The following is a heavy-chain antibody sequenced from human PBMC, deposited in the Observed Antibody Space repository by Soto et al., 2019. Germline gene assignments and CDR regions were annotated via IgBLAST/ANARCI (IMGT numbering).Heavy chain of an antibody. V-gene: IGHV3-7*03. CDR3: ASGGWETPI. D-gene: IGHD1-26*01. CDR2: INPDGREK. CDR1: GFTFTIYW. Sequence: EVQLVESGGGLVQPGGSLRLSCAASGFTFTIYWMTWVRQAPGKGLEWVATINPDGREKYYVDSVKGRFTISRDNAEKSLYLQMNSLTAADTAVYYCASGGWETPIWGQGTLVTVSS. J-gene: IGHJ4*02.